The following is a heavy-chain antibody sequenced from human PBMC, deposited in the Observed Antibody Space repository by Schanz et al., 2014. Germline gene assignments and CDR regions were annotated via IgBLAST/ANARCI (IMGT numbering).Heavy chain of an antibody. CDR3: ARAFGGYDPAGALDY. Sequence: QVQLVQSGAEVKKPGASVKVSCKASGYTFTSYGISWVRQAPGQGLEWMGWISPYNGNTNYAQKLQGRVTITADKSTFTAYMDVSSLRSEDTAVYYCARAFGGYDPAGALDYWGQGTLVTVSS. CDR1: GYTFTSYG. CDR2: ISPYNGNT. J-gene: IGHJ4*02. D-gene: IGHD5-12*01. V-gene: IGHV1-18*01.